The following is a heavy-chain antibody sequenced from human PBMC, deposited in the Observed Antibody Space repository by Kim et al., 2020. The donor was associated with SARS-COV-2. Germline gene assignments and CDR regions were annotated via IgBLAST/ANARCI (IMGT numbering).Heavy chain of an antibody. CDR1: GGSISTYF. D-gene: IGHD2-15*01. CDR3: ARHAPTPYGYSLSYFDS. J-gene: IGHJ4*02. V-gene: IGHV4-59*08. CDR2: VSDGGNT. Sequence: SETLSLTCTVSGGSISTYFWSWIRQPPGKGLEWIGYVSDGGNTNYNPSLKSRATITVETSKNQFSLKLSSVTAADTALYYCARHAPTPYGYSLSYFDSWGPATLVTVSS.